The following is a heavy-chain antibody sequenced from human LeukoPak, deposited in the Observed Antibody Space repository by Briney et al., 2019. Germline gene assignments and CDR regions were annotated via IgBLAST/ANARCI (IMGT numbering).Heavy chain of an antibody. V-gene: IGHV3-7*01. Sequence: GGSLRLSCAASGFTFSSYWMSWVRQAPGKGLEWVANIKQDGSEKYYVDSVKGRFTISRDNAKHSLYLQMNSLRAEDTAVYYCARDRVAKGNWFDPWGQGTLVTVSS. J-gene: IGHJ5*02. CDR2: IKQDGSEK. CDR3: ARDRVAKGNWFDP. CDR1: GFTFSSYW. D-gene: IGHD2-15*01.